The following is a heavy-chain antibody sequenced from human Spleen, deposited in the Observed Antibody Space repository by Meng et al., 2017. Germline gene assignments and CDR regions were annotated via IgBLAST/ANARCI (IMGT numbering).Heavy chain of an antibody. CDR2: IDPKNGDT. CDR1: GYNFPDYY. J-gene: IGHJ4*02. V-gene: IGHV1-2*06. CDR3: VRDEDISAAGKLFGDY. Sequence: ASVKVSCKPSGYNFPDYYIHWVRQAPGQGLEWMGRIDPKNGDTHYAQSFQGRVTMTGDTSISTAYMELSGLRSDDTAMYYCVRDEDISAAGKLFGDYWGQGTLVTVSS. D-gene: IGHD6-13*01.